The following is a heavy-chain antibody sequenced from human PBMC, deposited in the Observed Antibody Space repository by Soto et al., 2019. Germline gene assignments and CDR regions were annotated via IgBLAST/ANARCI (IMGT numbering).Heavy chain of an antibody. CDR1: GGSVSSRSYY. J-gene: IGHJ4*02. Sequence: SETLSLTCTVSGGSVSSRSYYWGWIRQPPGKGLEWIGYIYYSGSTNYNPSLKSRVTILLDTSKNQFSLKLTSVTAADTAVYYRARGHHQWPYFFDYWGQGTVV. D-gene: IGHD6-19*01. V-gene: IGHV4-61*01. CDR2: IYYSGST. CDR3: ARGHHQWPYFFDY.